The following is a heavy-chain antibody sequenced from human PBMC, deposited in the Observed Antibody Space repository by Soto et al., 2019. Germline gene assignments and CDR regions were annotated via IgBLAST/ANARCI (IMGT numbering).Heavy chain of an antibody. D-gene: IGHD5-12*01. Sequence: NPSETLSLTCAVYGGSFSGYYWSWIRQPPEKGLEWIGEINHSGSTNYNPSLKSRVTISVDTSKNQFSPKLSSVTAADTAVYYCAARLADNSGYDPRPFDYWGQGTLVTVSS. J-gene: IGHJ4*02. CDR1: GGSFSGYY. CDR3: AARLADNSGYDPRPFDY. V-gene: IGHV4-34*01. CDR2: INHSGST.